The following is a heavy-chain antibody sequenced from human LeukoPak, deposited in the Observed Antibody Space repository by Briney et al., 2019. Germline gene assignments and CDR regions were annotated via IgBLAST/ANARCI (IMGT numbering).Heavy chain of an antibody. CDR3: AREGELYYYYYMDV. CDR2: ISGSGGST. CDR1: GFTFSSYG. V-gene: IGHV3-23*01. J-gene: IGHJ6*03. D-gene: IGHD1-7*01. Sequence: PGGSLRLSCAASGFTFSSYGMSWVRQAPGKGLEWVSAISGSGGSTYYADSVKGRFTISRDNSKNTLYLQMNSLRAEDTAVYYCAREGELYYYYYMDVWGKGTTVTVSS.